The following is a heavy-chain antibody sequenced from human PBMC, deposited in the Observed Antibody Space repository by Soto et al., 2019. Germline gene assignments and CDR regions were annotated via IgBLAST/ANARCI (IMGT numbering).Heavy chain of an antibody. V-gene: IGHV4-4*02. D-gene: IGHD2-2*01. CDR2: IYHTGST. CDR3: TRDTYIPPTT. J-gene: IGHJ5*02. CDR1: GGSISTTNW. Sequence: QVQLQESGPGLVKPSGTLSLTCAVSGGSISTTNWWSWVRQPPGKGLEWIGEIYHTGSTNYNPSLNRRVTISVDKSKNQLSLKLSSVTAAYTAVYYCTRDTYIPPTTWGQGTLVTVSS.